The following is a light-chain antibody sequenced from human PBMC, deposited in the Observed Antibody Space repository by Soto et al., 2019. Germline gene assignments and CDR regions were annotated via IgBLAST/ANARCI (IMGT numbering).Light chain of an antibody. CDR3: QSYDTRLTDWF. CDR1: GSNIGAGYD. J-gene: IGLJ7*01. Sequence: QSVLTQPPSVSGAPGQRVTITCSGSGSNIGAGYDVHWYQHVPGMPPRLLIFGTTNRPSVVPDRFSGSKSGTSASLAITGVQAEDEADYYCQSYDTRLTDWFFGGGTQLTVL. CDR2: GTT. V-gene: IGLV1-40*01.